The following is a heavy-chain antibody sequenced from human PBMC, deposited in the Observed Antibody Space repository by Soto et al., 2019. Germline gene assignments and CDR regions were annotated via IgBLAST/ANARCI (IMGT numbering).Heavy chain of an antibody. CDR2: IYHSGST. J-gene: IGHJ2*01. D-gene: IGHD1-26*01. CDR1: GYSISSGYY. V-gene: IGHV4-38-2*01. Sequence: SETLSLTCAVSGYSISSGYYWGWIRQPPGKGLEWIGSIYHSGSTYYNPSLKSRVTISVDTSKNQFSLKLSSVTAADTAVYYCARIVGADWYFDLWGRGTLVTVSS. CDR3: ARIVGADWYFDL.